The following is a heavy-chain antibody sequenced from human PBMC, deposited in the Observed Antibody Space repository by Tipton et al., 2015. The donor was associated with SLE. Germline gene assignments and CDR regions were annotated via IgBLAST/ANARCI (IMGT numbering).Heavy chain of an antibody. J-gene: IGHJ3*02. CDR3: ARVAGWIEDAFDI. V-gene: IGHV4-34*01. D-gene: IGHD2-2*03. Sequence: TLSLTCAVYGGSFSAFSWSWIRQSPGKGLEWIGEINHSGSTNYNPSLKSRVTISVDTSKNQFSLKLSSVTAADTAVYYCARVAGWIEDAFDIWGQGTMVTVSS. CDR2: INHSGST. CDR1: GGSFSAFS.